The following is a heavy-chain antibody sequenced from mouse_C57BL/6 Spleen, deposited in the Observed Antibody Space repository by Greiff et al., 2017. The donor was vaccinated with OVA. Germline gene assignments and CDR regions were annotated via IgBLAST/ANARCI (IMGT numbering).Heavy chain of an antibody. Sequence: VQLQQSGPELVKPGASVKISCKASGYSFTSYYIHWVKQRPGQGLEWIGWIYPGSGNTKYNEKFKGQATLTADTSSSPSYMQLSSLTSEDSPLYYSTRAGGIYYCGSSYDDYGFDYWGQGTTLTVSS. CDR3: TRAGGIYYCGSSYDDYGFDY. V-gene: IGHV1-66*01. D-gene: IGHD1-1*01. CDR2: IYPGSGNT. CDR1: GYSFTSYY. J-gene: IGHJ2*01.